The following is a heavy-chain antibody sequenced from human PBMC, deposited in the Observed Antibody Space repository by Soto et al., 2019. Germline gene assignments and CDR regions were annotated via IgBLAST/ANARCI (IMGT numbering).Heavy chain of an antibody. D-gene: IGHD2-15*01. CDR2: VNPSSGSV. Sequence: QVQLVQSGAEVKKPGASVKVSCKASGYTFTNHYIHWVRQVPGQGLEWVGLVNPSSGSVTYAQRVQGRVTMTRDTSTTTVYMQLSSLTSDDTAVYFGAKVRGGSFPYYFDDWGQGTLVTVSS. CDR3: AKVRGGSFPYYFDD. CDR1: GYTFTNHY. V-gene: IGHV1-46*01. J-gene: IGHJ4*02.